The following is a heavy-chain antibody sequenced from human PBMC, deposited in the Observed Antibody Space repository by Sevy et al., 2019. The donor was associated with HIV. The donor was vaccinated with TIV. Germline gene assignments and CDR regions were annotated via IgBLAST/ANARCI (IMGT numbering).Heavy chain of an antibody. CDR3: AKVRKAASGTGFFDY. Sequence: GGSLRLSCAASGFTFNEYGMHWVRQVPGKGLEWVAGITWNSDNIGYADSAKDRFTISRDNAKNALYLQMNGLRPGETALYYCAKVRKAASGTGFFDYWGQGTLVTVSS. V-gene: IGHV3-9*01. D-gene: IGHD6-13*01. CDR2: ITWNSDNI. CDR1: GFTFNEYG. J-gene: IGHJ4*02.